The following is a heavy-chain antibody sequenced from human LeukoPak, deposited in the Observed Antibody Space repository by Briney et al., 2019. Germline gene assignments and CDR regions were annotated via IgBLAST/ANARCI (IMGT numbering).Heavy chain of an antibody. CDR1: GFTFSSYW. CDR2: IKQDGSEK. Sequence: GGSLRLSCAASGFTFSSYWMSWVRQAPGKGLEWVANIKQDGSEKYYVDSVKGRFTISRDNAKNPLYLQMNSLRAEDTAVYYCARDHPTYDILTGYYYYYYYMDVWGKGTTVTVSS. D-gene: IGHD3-9*01. CDR3: ARDHPTYDILTGYYYYYYYMDV. J-gene: IGHJ6*03. V-gene: IGHV3-7*01.